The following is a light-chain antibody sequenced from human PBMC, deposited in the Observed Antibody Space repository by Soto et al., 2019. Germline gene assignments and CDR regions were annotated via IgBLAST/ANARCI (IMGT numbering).Light chain of an antibody. J-gene: IGKJ1*01. CDR3: QHYNIYSWT. Sequence: EIVLTQAPATLSLSPGERATLSCRASQSVSSYLAWYQQKPGQAPRLLIYGASNRATGIPDRFSGSGSGTEFTLTISSLQPEDVATYYCQHYNIYSWTFGQGTKVDIK. V-gene: IGKV3-11*01. CDR2: GAS. CDR1: QSVSSY.